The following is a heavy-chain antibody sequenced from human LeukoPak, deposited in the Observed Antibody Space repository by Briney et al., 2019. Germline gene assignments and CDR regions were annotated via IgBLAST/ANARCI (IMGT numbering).Heavy chain of an antibody. CDR3: ARDDYSNYEGYFHY. J-gene: IGHJ4*02. D-gene: IGHD4-11*01. Sequence: GGSLRLSCAASGFTFSSYSMNWVRQAPGKGLEWVSSISSSSSYIYYADSVKGRFTISRDNSKNTLYLQMNSLRAEDTAVYYCARDDYSNYEGYFHYWGQGTLVTVSS. CDR2: ISSSSSYI. CDR1: GFTFSSYS. V-gene: IGHV3-21*01.